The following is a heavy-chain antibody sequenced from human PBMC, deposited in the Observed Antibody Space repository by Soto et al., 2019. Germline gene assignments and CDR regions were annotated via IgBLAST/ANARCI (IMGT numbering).Heavy chain of an antibody. D-gene: IGHD3-10*01. CDR2: SSGSGGSA. Sequence: GGFLRLSCAASGFTFSSYAMSWVRQAPGKWLEWVSASSGSGGSAYYADSVKGRFTISRDNSKKTLYLQMNSLRAEDTAVYYCAKTLYYYGSGSYYSPDYFDYWGQGTLVTVSS. CDR3: AKTLYYYGSGSYYSPDYFDY. J-gene: IGHJ4*02. V-gene: IGHV3-23*01. CDR1: GFTFSSYA.